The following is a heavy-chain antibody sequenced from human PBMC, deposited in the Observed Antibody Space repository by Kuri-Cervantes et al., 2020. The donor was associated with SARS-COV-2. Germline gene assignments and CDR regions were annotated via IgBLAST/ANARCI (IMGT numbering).Heavy chain of an antibody. D-gene: IGHD6-19*01. CDR1: GFTFSSYT. J-gene: IGHJ3*02. V-gene: IGHV3-23*01. Sequence: GGSLRLSCAASGFTFSSYTMSWVRQAPGKGLEWVSAISGSGGSTDYADSVKGRFTISRDNSKNTLYLQMTSRRAEDTAVYYFAKDAPGIAVAEAFDIWGQGTMVTVS. CDR3: AKDAPGIAVAEAFDI. CDR2: ISGSGGST.